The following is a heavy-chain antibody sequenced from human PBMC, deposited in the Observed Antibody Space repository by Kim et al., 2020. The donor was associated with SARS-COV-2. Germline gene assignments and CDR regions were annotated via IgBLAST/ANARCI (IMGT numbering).Heavy chain of an antibody. CDR2: ISSTGGGT. CDR1: GFTFSNYA. J-gene: IGHJ4*02. V-gene: IGHV3-23*01. D-gene: IGHD2-21*01. Sequence: GGSLRLSCAASGFTFSNYAMSWVRQAPGRGLERVSVISSTGGGTSYADSVKGRFTISRDSSKNTLFLQLHSLRAEDTAVYYCARVGGDSGAYYDFWGQGTLVTVSS. CDR3: ARVGGDSGAYYDF.